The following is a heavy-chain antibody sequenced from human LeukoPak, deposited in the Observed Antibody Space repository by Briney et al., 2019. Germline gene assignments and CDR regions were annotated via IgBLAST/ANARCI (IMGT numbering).Heavy chain of an antibody. CDR2: MNPNSGNT. CDR1: EYTFTSYD. Sequence: ASVKVSCKASEYTFTSYDINWVRQATGQGLEWMGWMNPNSGNTGYAQKFQGRVTMTRNTSISTAYMELSSLRSEDTAVYYCATLRYFDWLQGSYYFDYWGREPWSPSPQ. J-gene: IGHJ4*02. V-gene: IGHV1-8*01. D-gene: IGHD3-9*01. CDR3: ATLRYFDWLQGSYYFDY.